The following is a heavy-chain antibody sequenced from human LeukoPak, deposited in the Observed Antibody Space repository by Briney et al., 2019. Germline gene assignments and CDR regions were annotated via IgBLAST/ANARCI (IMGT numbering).Heavy chain of an antibody. J-gene: IGHJ5*02. CDR1: GFAFSSYD. V-gene: IGHV3-33*01. Sequence: GGTLRLSCGASGFAFSSYDMHWVRRAPGKGLEWVAAIWHDGNRKYHADSVEGRFTISRDNSKNTVHVQMNSLRADDTAVYYCTRAAGITGTSRDNWFDPWGQGTLVIVSS. D-gene: IGHD1/OR15-1a*01. CDR3: TRAAGITGTSRDNWFDP. CDR2: IWHDGNRK.